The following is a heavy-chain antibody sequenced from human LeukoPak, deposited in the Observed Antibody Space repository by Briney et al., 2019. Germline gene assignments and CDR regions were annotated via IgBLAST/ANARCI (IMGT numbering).Heavy chain of an antibody. CDR3: ASRMTTVTSRFDY. CDR1: GFIFSSYA. J-gene: IGHJ4*02. CDR2: ISGSGGST. D-gene: IGHD4-11*01. V-gene: IGHV3-23*01. Sequence: GGSLRLSCAASGFIFSSYAMSWVRQAPGKGLEWVSAISGSGGSTYYADSVKGRFTISRDNSKNTLYLQMNSLRAEDTAVYYCASRMTTVTSRFDYWGQGTLVTVSS.